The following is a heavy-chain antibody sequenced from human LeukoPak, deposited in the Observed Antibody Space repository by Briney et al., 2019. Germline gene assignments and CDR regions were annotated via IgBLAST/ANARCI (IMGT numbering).Heavy chain of an antibody. CDR3: AMGLVGSQAQASD. J-gene: IGHJ4*02. Sequence: GGSLRLSCAASGFTFSSYGMHWVRQAPGKGLEWVAVISYDGSNKYYADSVKGRFTISRDNSKNTPYLQMNSLRAEDTAVYYCAMGLVGSQAQASDWGQGTLVTVSS. CDR2: ISYDGSNK. D-gene: IGHD1-26*01. V-gene: IGHV3-30*03. CDR1: GFTFSSYG.